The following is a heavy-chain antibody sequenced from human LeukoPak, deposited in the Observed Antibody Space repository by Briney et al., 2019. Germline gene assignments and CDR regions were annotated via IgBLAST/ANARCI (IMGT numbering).Heavy chain of an antibody. CDR1: GFTFRSYA. CDR3: ARGQAHDYGDLYYFDY. V-gene: IGHV3-30*04. Sequence: GGSLRLSCAASGFTFRSYAIHRVRQAPGKGLEWVSVISYDGSDKYYADSVKGRFTISRDNSKNTVYLQMNSLRAEDTAVYYCARGQAHDYGDLYYFDYWGQGTLVTVSS. CDR2: ISYDGSDK. D-gene: IGHD4-17*01. J-gene: IGHJ4*02.